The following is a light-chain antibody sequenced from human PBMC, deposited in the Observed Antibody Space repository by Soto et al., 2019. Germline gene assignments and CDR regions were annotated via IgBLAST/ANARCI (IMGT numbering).Light chain of an antibody. CDR3: QQYNSYWGT. CDR2: KAS. V-gene: IGKV1-5*03. J-gene: IGKJ1*01. Sequence: DIQMTQSPSPLSASVGDRVTITFRASQSIDSWLAWHQQKPGKAPKLLISKASSLESGVPSRFSGSGSGTEFTLTISSLQPDDFATYYCQQYNSYWGTFGQGTKVDI. CDR1: QSIDSW.